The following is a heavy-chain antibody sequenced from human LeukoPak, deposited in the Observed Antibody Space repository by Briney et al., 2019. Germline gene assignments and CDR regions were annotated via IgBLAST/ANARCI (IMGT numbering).Heavy chain of an antibody. CDR1: GFTFSSYG. CDR2: ISYDGSNK. V-gene: IGHV3-30*03. D-gene: IGHD7-27*01. Sequence: GGSLRLSCAASGFTFSSYGMHWVRQAPGKGLEWVAVISYDGSNKYYADSVKGRFTISRDNSKNTLYLQMNSLRAEDTAVYYCARGLWGIDYWGQGTLVTVSS. CDR3: ARGLWGIDY. J-gene: IGHJ4*02.